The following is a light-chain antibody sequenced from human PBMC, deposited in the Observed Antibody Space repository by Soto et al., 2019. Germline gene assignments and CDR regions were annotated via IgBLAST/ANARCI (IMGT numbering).Light chain of an antibody. CDR3: SSYTSSSTYV. CDR2: EVS. CDR1: SSDVGGYNY. Sequence: QYALTQPASVSGFPGQSITISCTGTSSDVGGYNYVSWYQRHPGKAPKLMIYEVSNRPSGVSNRFSGSKSGNTASLTISGLQAEDEADYYCSSYTSSSTYVFGLGTKVTVL. V-gene: IGLV2-14*01. J-gene: IGLJ1*01.